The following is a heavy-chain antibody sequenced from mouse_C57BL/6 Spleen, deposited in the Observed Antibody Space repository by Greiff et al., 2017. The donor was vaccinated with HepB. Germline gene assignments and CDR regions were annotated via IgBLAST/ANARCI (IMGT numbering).Heavy chain of an antibody. CDR1: GYTFTGYW. D-gene: IGHD2-1*01. Sequence: VKLLESGAELMKPGASVKLSCKATGYTFTGYWIEWVKQRPVHGLEWIGEILPGSGSTNYNEKFKGKATFTADTSSNTAYMQLSSLTTEDSAIYSCARGGGNYLAGFAYWGQGTLVTVSA. J-gene: IGHJ3*01. V-gene: IGHV1-9*01. CDR3: ARGGGNYLAGFAY. CDR2: ILPGSGST.